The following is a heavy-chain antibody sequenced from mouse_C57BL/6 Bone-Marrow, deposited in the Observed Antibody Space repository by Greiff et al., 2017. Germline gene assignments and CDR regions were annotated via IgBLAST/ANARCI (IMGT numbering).Heavy chain of an antibody. V-gene: IGHV1-15*01. CDR1: GYTFTDYE. Sequence: VQLQQSGAELVRPGASVTLSCKASGYTFTDYEMHWVKQTPVHGLEWIGAIDPETGGTAYNQKFKGKDILTADKSSSTAYMELRSLTSEDSAVYYCTREGVLYYSNYGAMDYWGQGTSVTVSS. J-gene: IGHJ4*01. D-gene: IGHD2-5*01. CDR2: IDPETGGT. CDR3: TREGVLYYSNYGAMDY.